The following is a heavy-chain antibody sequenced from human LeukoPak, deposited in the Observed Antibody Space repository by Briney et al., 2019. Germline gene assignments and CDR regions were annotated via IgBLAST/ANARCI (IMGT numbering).Heavy chain of an antibody. CDR3: ARHARDIVVVPAAWFDP. J-gene: IGHJ5*02. CDR1: GGSISSSSYY. CDR2: IYYSGST. V-gene: IGHV4-39*01. D-gene: IGHD2-2*01. Sequence: PSGTLSLTCTVSGGSISSSSYYWGWIRQPPGKGLEWIGSIYYSGSTYYNPSLKSRVTISVDTSKNQFSLKLSSVTAADTAVYYCARHARDIVVVPAAWFDPWGQGTLVTVSS.